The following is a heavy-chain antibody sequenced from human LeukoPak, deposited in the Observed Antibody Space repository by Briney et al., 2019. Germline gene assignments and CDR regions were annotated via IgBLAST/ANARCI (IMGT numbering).Heavy chain of an antibody. D-gene: IGHD3-10*01. V-gene: IGHV3-30*18. J-gene: IGHJ4*02. CDR2: MSYDGSNK. CDR1: GFTFSSYG. CDR3: AKEFTYYYGSGSWNYFDY. Sequence: GGSLRLSCAASGFTFSSYGMHWVRQAPGKGLEWVAVMSYDGSNKYYADSVKGRFTISRDNSKNTLYLQMNSLRAEDTAVYYCAKEFTYYYGSGSWNYFDYWGQGTLVTVSS.